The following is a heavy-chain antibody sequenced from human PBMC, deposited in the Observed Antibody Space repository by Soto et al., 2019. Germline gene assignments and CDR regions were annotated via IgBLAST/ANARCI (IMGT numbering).Heavy chain of an antibody. D-gene: IGHD3-9*01. CDR3: ARGDPPGVRYFDGGHWFDS. CDR2: IYYTGNT. J-gene: IGHJ5*01. V-gene: IGHV4-59*12. Sequence: PSETLSLTCTVSGDSINNYYWSWIRQPPGKGLEWIGFIYYTGNTNYNASLKSRVTISVDTSKNQFSLRLSSVTAADTAVYYCARGDPPGVRYFDGGHWFDSWGQGTLVTVSS. CDR1: GDSINNYY.